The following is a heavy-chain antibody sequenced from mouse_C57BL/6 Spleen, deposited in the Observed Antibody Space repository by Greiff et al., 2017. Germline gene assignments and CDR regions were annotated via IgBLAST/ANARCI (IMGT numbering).Heavy chain of an antibody. J-gene: IGHJ2*01. CDR3: ARWLPHYFDY. D-gene: IGHD2-2*01. Sequence: VQLQQSGPVLVKPGASVKIPCKASGYTFTDYNMDWVKQSHGKSLEWIGDINPNNGGTIYNQKFKGKATLTVVKSSSTAYMELRSLTSEDTAVYYCARWLPHYFDYWGQGTTLTVSS. CDR1: GYTFTDYN. CDR2: INPNNGGT. V-gene: IGHV1-18*01.